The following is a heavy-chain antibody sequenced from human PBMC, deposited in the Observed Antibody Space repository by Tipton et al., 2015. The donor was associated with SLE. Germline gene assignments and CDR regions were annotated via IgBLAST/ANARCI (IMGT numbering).Heavy chain of an antibody. Sequence: GRFTISRDNAKNSMDLQMNSLRAEDTAVYFCASVPGEAYFQHWGRGTLVTVSS. CDR3: ASVPGEAYFQH. V-gene: IGHV3-11*06. J-gene: IGHJ1*01.